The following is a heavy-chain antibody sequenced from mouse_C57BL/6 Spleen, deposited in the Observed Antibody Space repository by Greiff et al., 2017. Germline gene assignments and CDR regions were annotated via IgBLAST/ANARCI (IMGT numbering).Heavy chain of an antibody. V-gene: IGHV14-4*01. CDR3: TRSTPFAY. D-gene: IGHD5-1*01. Sequence: VQLQQSGAELVRPGASVKLSCTASGFNIKDDYMHWVKQRPEQGLEWIGWIDPENGDTEYASKFQGKATITADTSSNTAYLQLSSLTSEDTAVYYCTRSTPFAYWGQGTLGTVSA. CDR1: GFNIKDDY. CDR2: IDPENGDT. J-gene: IGHJ3*01.